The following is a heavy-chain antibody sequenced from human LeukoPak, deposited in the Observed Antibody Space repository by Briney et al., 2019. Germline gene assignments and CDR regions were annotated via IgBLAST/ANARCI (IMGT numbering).Heavy chain of an antibody. V-gene: IGHV3-7*05. CDR1: GFTFSNYW. CDR2: INQDGSEK. Sequence: GGPLRLSCAASGFTFSNYWMSWVRQAPGKGLEWVAHINQDGSEKYHVDSEKGRFTISRDNAKNSLYLQMNSLRAEDTAVYYCAREWRSGGWYALYLDYWGQGTLVTVSS. J-gene: IGHJ4*02. CDR3: AREWRSGGWYALYLDY. D-gene: IGHD6-19*01.